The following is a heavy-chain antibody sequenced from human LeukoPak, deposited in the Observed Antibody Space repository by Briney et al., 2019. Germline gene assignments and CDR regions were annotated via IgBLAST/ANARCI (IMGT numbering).Heavy chain of an antibody. CDR1: GGSLSGYY. CDR3: ARASYGGGFDY. Sequence: PSETLSLTCAVYGGSLSGYYWSWIRQLPGKGLEWIGEINHSGSTNCNPSLKSRVTISVDTSKNQFSLKLSSVTAADTAVYYCARASYGGGFDYWGQGTLVTVSS. D-gene: IGHD4/OR15-4a*01. V-gene: IGHV4-34*01. J-gene: IGHJ4*02. CDR2: INHSGST.